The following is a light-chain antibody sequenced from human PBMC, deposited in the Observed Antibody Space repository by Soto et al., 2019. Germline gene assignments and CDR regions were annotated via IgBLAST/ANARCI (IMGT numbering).Light chain of an antibody. V-gene: IGLV2-14*01. J-gene: IGLJ1*01. CDR2: DVS. CDR1: SSDVGGYNY. CDR3: SSYTSSSTPYV. Sequence: ALTQPASVSGSPGQSITISCTGTSSDVGGYNYVSWYQQHPGKAPKLMIYDVSNRPSGVSNRFPGSKSGNTASLTISGLQAEDEADYYCSSYTSSSTPYVFGTGTKVTVL.